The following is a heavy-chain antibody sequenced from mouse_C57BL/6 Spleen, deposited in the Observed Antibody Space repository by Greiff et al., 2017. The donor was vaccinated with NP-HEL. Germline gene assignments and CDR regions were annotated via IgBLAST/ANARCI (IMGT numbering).Heavy chain of an antibody. CDR3: ARRYSNYVTDY. Sequence: EVKLMESGGGLVKPGGSLKLSCAASGFTFSDYGMHWVRQAPEKGLEWVAYISSGSSTIYYADTVKGRFTISRDNAKNTLFLQMTSLRSEDTAMYYCARRYSNYVTDYWGQGTSVTVSS. V-gene: IGHV5-17*01. CDR2: ISSGSSTI. D-gene: IGHD2-5*01. CDR1: GFTFSDYG. J-gene: IGHJ4*01.